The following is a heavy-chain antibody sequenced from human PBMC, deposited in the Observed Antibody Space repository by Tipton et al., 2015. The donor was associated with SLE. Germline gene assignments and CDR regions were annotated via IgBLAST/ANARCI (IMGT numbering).Heavy chain of an antibody. CDR1: GGTFSSYT. CDR2: IIPILGIA. D-gene: IGHD1-26*01. J-gene: IGHJ4*02. CDR3: ARVGGGSHYFDY. V-gene: IGHV1-69*09. Sequence: QLVQSGAEVKKPGSSVKVSCKASGGTFSSYTISWVRQAPGQGLEWMGRIIPILGIANYAQKFQGRVTITADKSTSTAYMELSSLRSEDTAVYYCARVGGGSHYFDYWGQGTLVTVSS.